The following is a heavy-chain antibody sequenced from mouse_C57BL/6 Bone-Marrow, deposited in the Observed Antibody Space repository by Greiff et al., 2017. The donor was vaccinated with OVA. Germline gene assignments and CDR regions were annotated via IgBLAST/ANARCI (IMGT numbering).Heavy chain of an antibody. CDR3: ARATVVAYYYAMDY. V-gene: IGHV2-2*01. CDR2: IWSGGST. J-gene: IGHJ4*01. Sequence: VMLVESGPGLVQPSQSLSITCTVSGFSLTSSGVHWVRQSPGKGLEWLGVIWSGGSTDYNAAFISRLSISKDNSKSQVFFKMNSLQADDTAIYYCARATVVAYYYAMDYWGQGTSVTVSS. CDR1: GFSLTSSG. D-gene: IGHD1-1*01.